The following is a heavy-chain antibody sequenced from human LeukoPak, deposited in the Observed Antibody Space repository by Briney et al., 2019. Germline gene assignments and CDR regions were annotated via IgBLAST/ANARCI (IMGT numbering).Heavy chain of an antibody. D-gene: IGHD6-13*01. J-gene: IGHJ4*02. CDR1: GNYW. Sequence: GGSLRLSCAASGNYWMHWVRQVPGKGLVWVSHINSDGSWTSYADSVKGRFTISRDNSKNTLYLQMNSLRAEDTAVYYCAKGGSEAAAGTGFDYWGQGTLVTVSS. V-gene: IGHV3-74*01. CDR3: AKGGSEAAAGTGFDY. CDR2: INSDGSWT.